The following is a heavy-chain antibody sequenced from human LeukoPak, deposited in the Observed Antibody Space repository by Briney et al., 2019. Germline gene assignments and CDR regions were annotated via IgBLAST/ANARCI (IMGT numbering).Heavy chain of an antibody. D-gene: IGHD1-7*01. CDR1: GFTFSSYA. J-gene: IGHJ5*02. CDR2: ISYDGRNE. CDR3: AKNWNYGDGWFDP. Sequence: PGGSLRLSCAASGFTFSSYARHWVRQAPGKGPEWVATISYDGRNEHYSDSVKGRFTISRDNSKDTLFLQMDSLRAEDTAVYYCAKNWNYGDGWFDPWGQGTLVTVSS. V-gene: IGHV3-30*18.